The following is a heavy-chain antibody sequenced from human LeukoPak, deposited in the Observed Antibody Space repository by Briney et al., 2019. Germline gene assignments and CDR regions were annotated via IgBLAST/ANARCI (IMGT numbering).Heavy chain of an antibody. CDR3: TTDYRRQQLAN. D-gene: IGHD6-13*01. J-gene: IGHJ4*02. Sequence: GGSLRLSCAASGFTFSSYWMSWVRQAPGKGLEWVGRIKSKTDGGTTDYAAPVKGRFTISRDDSKNTLYLQMNSLKTEDTAVYYCTTDYRRQQLANWGQGTLVTVSS. CDR1: GFTFSSYW. V-gene: IGHV3-15*01. CDR2: IKSKTDGGTT.